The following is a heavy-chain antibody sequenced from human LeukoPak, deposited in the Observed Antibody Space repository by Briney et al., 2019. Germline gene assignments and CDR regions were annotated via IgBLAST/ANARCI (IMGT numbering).Heavy chain of an antibody. V-gene: IGHV3-7*01. CDR2: IKQDGSEK. J-gene: IGHJ4*02. D-gene: IGHD1-7*01. Sequence: PRGSLRLSCAASGFTFSSYWMSWVRQAPGKGLEWVANIKQDGSEKYYVDSVKGRFTISRDNAKNSLYLQMNSLRAEDTAVYYCAREDNWNYAAFDYWGQGTLVTVSS. CDR1: GFTFSSYW. CDR3: AREDNWNYAAFDY.